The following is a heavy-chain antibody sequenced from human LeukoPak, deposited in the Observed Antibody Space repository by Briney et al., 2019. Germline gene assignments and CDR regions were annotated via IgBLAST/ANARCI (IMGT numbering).Heavy chain of an antibody. CDR1: GFTFSSYA. Sequence: PGRSLRLSCAASGFTFSSYAMHWVRQAPGKGLEWVAVISYDGSNKYYADSAKGRFTISRDNPKNTLYLQMNSLRAEDTAVYYYAREVFPSGSFDYWGQGTLVTVSS. J-gene: IGHJ4*02. CDR3: AREVFPSGSFDY. D-gene: IGHD1-26*01. V-gene: IGHV3-30-3*01. CDR2: ISYDGSNK.